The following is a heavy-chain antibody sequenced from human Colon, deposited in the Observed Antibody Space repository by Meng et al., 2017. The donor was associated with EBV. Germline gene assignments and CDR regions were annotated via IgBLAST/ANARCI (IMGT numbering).Heavy chain of an antibody. D-gene: IGHD3-10*01. CDR1: GGSIIRNGPG. V-gene: IGHV4-4*02. J-gene: IGHJ5*02. CDR3: ARGSYYTWAT. CDR2: IHHSGTT. Sequence: VEREGAGPGMGKSSGHLSLPWEGSGGSIIRNGPGWGWGRQPPGKGPEWIGEIHHSGTTNYNPSFKSRVTISIDTWKNRFSLDLTSVTAADTAVYYCARGSYYTWATWGQGTLVTVSS.